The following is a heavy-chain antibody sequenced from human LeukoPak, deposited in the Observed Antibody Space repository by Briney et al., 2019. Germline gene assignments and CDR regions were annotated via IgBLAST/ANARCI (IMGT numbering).Heavy chain of an antibody. Sequence: GGSLRLSCAASGFTFSSYGMHWVRQAPGKGLEWVAVIWYDGSNKYYADSVKGRFTISRDNSKNTLYLQMNSLRAEDTAVYYCARDYHYYCDSSGYPGIDYWGQGTLVTVSS. V-gene: IGHV3-33*01. J-gene: IGHJ4*02. D-gene: IGHD3-22*01. CDR3: ARDYHYYCDSSGYPGIDY. CDR1: GFTFSSYG. CDR2: IWYDGSNK.